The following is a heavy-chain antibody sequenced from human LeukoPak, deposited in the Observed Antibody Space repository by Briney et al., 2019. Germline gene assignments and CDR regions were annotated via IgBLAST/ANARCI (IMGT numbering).Heavy chain of an antibody. CDR1: GGSFSGYY. CDR3: ATSYCGGDCYSRTGDY. CDR2: INHSGST. D-gene: IGHD2-21*02. J-gene: IGHJ4*02. V-gene: IGHV4-34*01. Sequence: SETLSLTCAVYGGSFSGYYWSWIRQPPGKGLEWIGEINHSGSTNYNPSLKSRVTISVDTSKNQFSLKLSSVPAADTAVYYCATSYCGGDCYSRTGDYWGQGTLVTVSS.